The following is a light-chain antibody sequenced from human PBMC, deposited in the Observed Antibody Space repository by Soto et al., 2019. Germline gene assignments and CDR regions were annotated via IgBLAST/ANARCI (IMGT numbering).Light chain of an antibody. V-gene: IGKV3-15*01. Sequence: ETVMTQSPATLSLSPGERATLSCRASQSVNTKLVWYQQKPGQAPRFLIYGASTRATGIPVRFRGSGSGTEFTLTIDSLQSEDFAVYHCQQYNDWPPAFGGGTKVEIK. CDR3: QQYNDWPPA. CDR2: GAS. CDR1: QSVNTK. J-gene: IGKJ4*01.